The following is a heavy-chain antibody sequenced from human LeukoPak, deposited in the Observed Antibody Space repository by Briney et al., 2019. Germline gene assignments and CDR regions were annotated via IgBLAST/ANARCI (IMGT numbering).Heavy chain of an antibody. V-gene: IGHV5-51*01. CDR1: GYSFTSYW. CDR2: IYPGDSDT. J-gene: IGHJ5*02. D-gene: IGHD6-19*01. Sequence: GESLKISCKGSGYSFTSYWIGWVRQMPGKGLEWTGIIYPGDSDTRYSPSFQGQVTISADKSISTAYLQWSSLKASDTAMYYCARRIAVAVGGYDPWGQGTLVTVSS. CDR3: ARRIAVAVGGYDP.